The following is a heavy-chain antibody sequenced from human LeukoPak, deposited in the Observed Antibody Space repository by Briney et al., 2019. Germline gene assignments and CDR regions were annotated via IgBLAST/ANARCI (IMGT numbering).Heavy chain of an antibody. Sequence: GGSLRLSCAASGFTFSNYWMHWVRQAPGKGLVWVSRINSDGINTSYADSVKGRFTISRDNAKNTLNLQMNSLRAEDTAVYYCARDGSFRNTKLSRHYYYYMDVWGKGTTVTVSS. CDR3: ARDGSFRNTKLSRHYYYYMDV. CDR1: GFTFSNYW. CDR2: INSDGINT. J-gene: IGHJ6*03. D-gene: IGHD3-10*01. V-gene: IGHV3-74*01.